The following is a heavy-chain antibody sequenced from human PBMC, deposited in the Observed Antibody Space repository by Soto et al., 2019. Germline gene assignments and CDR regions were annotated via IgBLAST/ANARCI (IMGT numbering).Heavy chain of an antibody. D-gene: IGHD5-18*01. CDR2: INHSGST. J-gene: IGHJ4*02. V-gene: IGHV4-34*01. Sequence: SETLSLTCAVYGGSFSGYYWSWIRQPPGKGLEWIGEINHSGSTNYNPSLKSRVTISVDTSKNQFSLKLSSVTAADTAVYYCARIRGYSFGAGFDYWGQGTLVTVS. CDR3: ARIRGYSFGAGFDY. CDR1: GGSFSGYY.